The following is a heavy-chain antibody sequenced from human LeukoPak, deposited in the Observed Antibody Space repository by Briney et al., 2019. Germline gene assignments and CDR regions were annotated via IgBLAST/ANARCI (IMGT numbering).Heavy chain of an antibody. D-gene: IGHD5-18*01. J-gene: IGHJ4*02. CDR2: IYHSGST. Sequence: SGTLSLTCAVSGGSISSSNWWSWVRQPPGQGLEWIGEIYHSGSTNYNPSLKSRVTISVDTSKNQFSLKLNSVTAADMAVYYCARAAQDTAMAADYWGQGTLVTVSS. CDR3: ARAAQDTAMAADY. CDR1: GGSISSSNW. V-gene: IGHV4-4*02.